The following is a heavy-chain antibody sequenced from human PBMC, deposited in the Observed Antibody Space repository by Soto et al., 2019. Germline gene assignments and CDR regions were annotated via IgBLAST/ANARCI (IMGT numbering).Heavy chain of an antibody. CDR2: IYYSGST. J-gene: IGHJ6*02. CDR1: GGSISSGGYY. D-gene: IGHD3-10*01. CDR3: ARDKKSRATMVRGYYGMDV. Sequence: SETLSLTCTVSGGSISSGGYYWSWIRQHPGKGLEWIGYIYYSGSTYYNPSLKSRVTISVDTSKNQFSLKLSSVTAADTAVYYCARDKKSRATMVRGYYGMDVWGQGTTVTVSS. V-gene: IGHV4-31*03.